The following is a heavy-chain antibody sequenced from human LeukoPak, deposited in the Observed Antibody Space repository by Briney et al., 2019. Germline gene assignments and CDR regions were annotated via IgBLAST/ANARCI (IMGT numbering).Heavy chain of an antibody. V-gene: IGHV1-69*05. J-gene: IGHJ4*02. CDR2: IIPIFGTA. CDR3: AREGGVVITMD. D-gene: IGHD3-22*01. Sequence: ASVKVSCKASGGTFSSYAISWVRQAPGQGLEWMGRIIPIFGTANYAQKFQGRVTITTDESTSTAYMELSSLRSEDAAVYYRAREGGVVITMDWGQGTLVTVSS. CDR1: GGTFSSYA.